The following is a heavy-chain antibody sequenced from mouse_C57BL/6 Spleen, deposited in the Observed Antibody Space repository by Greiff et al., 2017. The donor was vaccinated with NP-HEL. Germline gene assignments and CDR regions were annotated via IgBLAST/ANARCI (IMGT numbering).Heavy chain of an antibody. J-gene: IGHJ4*01. V-gene: IGHV1-52*01. Sequence: QVQLQQPGAELVRPGSSVKLSCKASGYTFTSYWMHWVKQRPIQGLEWIGNIDPSDSETHYNQKFKDKATLTVDKSSSTAYMQLSSLTSEDSAVYYCARSYDGSFYAMDYWGQGTSVTVSS. CDR1: GYTFTSYW. D-gene: IGHD1-1*01. CDR2: IDPSDSET. CDR3: ARSYDGSFYAMDY.